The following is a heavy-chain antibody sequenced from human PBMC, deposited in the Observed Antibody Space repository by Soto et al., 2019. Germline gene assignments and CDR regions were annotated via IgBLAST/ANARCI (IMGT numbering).Heavy chain of an antibody. J-gene: IGHJ4*02. V-gene: IGHV1-18*01. CDR3: ARGRYGDY. CDR2: IRAHNDNT. CDR1: GYTFTGSG. Sequence: QVHLGQSGAEVKKPGASVKVAFKCSGYTFTGSGITWVRQAPGQGLEWMGWIRAHNDNTDYAQKLQGRVTVTRDTSTSTAYMELRSLRSDDTAVYYCARGRYGDYWGQGALVTVFS. D-gene: IGHD1-1*01.